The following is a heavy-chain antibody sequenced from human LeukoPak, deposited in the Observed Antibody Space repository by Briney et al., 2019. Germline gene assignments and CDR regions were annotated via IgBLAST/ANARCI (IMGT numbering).Heavy chain of an antibody. CDR2: IYYSGST. Sequence: PSETLSLTCTVSGGSISSGGYYWSWIRQHPGKGLEWIGYIYYSGSTYYNPSLKSRVTISVDTSKNQFSLKLSSVTAADTDVYYCARSRLSYCGGDCYPEMVAFDIWGQGTMVTVSS. D-gene: IGHD2-21*02. J-gene: IGHJ3*02. V-gene: IGHV4-31*03. CDR3: ARSRLSYCGGDCYPEMVAFDI. CDR1: GGSISSGGYY.